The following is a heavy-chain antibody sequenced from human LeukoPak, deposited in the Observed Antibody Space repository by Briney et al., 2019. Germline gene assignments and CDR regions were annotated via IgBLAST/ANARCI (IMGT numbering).Heavy chain of an antibody. J-gene: IGHJ4*02. V-gene: IGHV3-21*01. CDR1: GFTFSSYS. Sequence: GGSLRLSCAASGFTFSSYSMNWVRQAPGKGLEWVSSISSSSYIYYADSVKGRFTISRDNAKNSLYLQMNSLRAEDTAVYYCARCQLGGTYSTPSASGYWGQGTLVTVSS. CDR3: ARCQLGGTYSTPSASGY. CDR2: ISSSSYI. D-gene: IGHD6-13*01.